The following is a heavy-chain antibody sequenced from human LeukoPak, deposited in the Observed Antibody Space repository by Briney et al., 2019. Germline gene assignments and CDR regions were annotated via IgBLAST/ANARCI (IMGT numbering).Heavy chain of an antibody. J-gene: IGHJ3*02. CDR2: ISGSGGST. V-gene: IGHV3-23*01. D-gene: IGHD5-18*01. Sequence: GGSLRLSCAASGFTFSSYAMSWVRQAPGKGLEWVSAISGSGGSTYYADSVKGRFTISRDNSKNTLYLQMTSLRAEDTAVYYCARSTAMAFRGAFDIWGQGAMVTVSS. CDR3: ARSTAMAFRGAFDI. CDR1: GFTFSSYA.